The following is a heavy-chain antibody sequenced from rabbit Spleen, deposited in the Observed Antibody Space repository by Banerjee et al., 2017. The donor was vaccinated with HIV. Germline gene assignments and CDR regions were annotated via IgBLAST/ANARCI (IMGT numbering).Heavy chain of an antibody. V-gene: IGHV1S40*01. J-gene: IGHJ4*01. D-gene: IGHD4-1*01. CDR3: ARGVYSSTWGDL. CDR2: IYTGSGGST. Sequence: QSLEESGGDLVKPGASLTLTCTASGFSFSSNYWICWVRQAPGKGLEWIACIYTGSGGSTYYASWAKGRFTISKTSSTTVTLQMTSLTAADTATYFCARGVYSSTWGDLWGPGTLVTVS. CDR1: GFSFSSNYW.